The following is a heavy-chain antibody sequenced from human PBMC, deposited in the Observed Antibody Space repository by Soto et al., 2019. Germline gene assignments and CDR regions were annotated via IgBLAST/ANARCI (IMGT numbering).Heavy chain of an antibody. V-gene: IGHV1-24*01. Sequence: ASVKVSFKVSGYTLTELSMHWVRHAPGKGLEWMGGFDPEDGETIYAQKLQGRVTMTEDTSTDTAYMELSSLRSEDTAVYYCATGGSAFSSSWYDAFDIWGQGTMVTVSS. CDR2: FDPEDGET. CDR3: ATGGSAFSSSWYDAFDI. J-gene: IGHJ3*02. CDR1: GYTLTELS. D-gene: IGHD6-13*01.